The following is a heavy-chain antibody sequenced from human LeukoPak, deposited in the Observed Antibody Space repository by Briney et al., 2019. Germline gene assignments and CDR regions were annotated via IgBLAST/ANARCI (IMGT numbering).Heavy chain of an antibody. CDR2: VYYSGST. J-gene: IGHJ4*02. D-gene: IGHD6-6*01. V-gene: IGHV4-39*07. CDR1: GGSISSGSHY. Sequence: SETLSLTCTVSGGSISSGSHYWGWIRQPPGKGLEWIVNVYYSGSTYYNPSLKSRVTISIATSKNQFSLKLTSVTAADTAVYYCAREQGIAARQGFDYWGQGTLVTVSS. CDR3: AREQGIAARQGFDY.